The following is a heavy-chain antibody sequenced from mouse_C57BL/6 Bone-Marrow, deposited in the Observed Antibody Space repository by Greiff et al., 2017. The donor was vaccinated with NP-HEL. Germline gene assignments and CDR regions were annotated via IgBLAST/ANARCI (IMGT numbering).Heavy chain of an antibody. J-gene: IGHJ2*01. CDR2: IYPSSGTT. V-gene: IGHV1-81*01. D-gene: IGHD2-4*01. CDR3: ARWGLRREY. Sequence: VQLQQSGAELARPGASVKLSCKASGYSFTSYGISWVKQRTGQGLEWIGVIYPSSGTTYYNEKFKGKATLTADKSSSTAYMELRSLTSEDSAVYYCARWGLRREYWGQGTTLTVSS. CDR1: GYSFTSYG.